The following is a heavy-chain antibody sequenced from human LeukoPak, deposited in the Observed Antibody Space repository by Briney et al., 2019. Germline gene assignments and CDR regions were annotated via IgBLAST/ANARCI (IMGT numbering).Heavy chain of an antibody. J-gene: IGHJ4*02. V-gene: IGHV3-33*01. Sequence: GGSLRLSCAASGFTFSSYGMHWVRQAPGKGLEWVAVIWYDGSNKYYADSVKGRFTISRDNSKNTLYLQMNSLRAADTAVYYCASYSSYFDYWGQGTLVTVSS. CDR1: GFTFSSYG. D-gene: IGHD4-11*01. CDR2: IWYDGSNK. CDR3: ASYSSYFDY.